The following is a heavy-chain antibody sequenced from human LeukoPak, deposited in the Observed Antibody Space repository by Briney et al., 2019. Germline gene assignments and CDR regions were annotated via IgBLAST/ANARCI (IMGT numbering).Heavy chain of an antibody. J-gene: IGHJ3*02. CDR2: INHSGST. D-gene: IGHD1-26*01. CDR1: GGSFSGYY. V-gene: IGHV4-34*01. Sequence: SETLSLTCAVYGGSFSGYYWSWIRQPPGKGLEWIGEINHSGSTNYNPSLKSRVTISVDTSKNQFSLKLSSVTAADTAVYYCARPRAVGATPLNDAFDIWGQGTMVTVSS. CDR3: ARPRAVGATPLNDAFDI.